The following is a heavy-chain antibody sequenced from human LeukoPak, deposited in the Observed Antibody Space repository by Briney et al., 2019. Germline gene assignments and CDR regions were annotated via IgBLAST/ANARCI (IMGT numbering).Heavy chain of an antibody. V-gene: IGHV3-48*03. D-gene: IGHD6-19*01. CDR3: AKAREWLVNSYYFDY. J-gene: IGHJ4*02. CDR2: ISSSGSTI. Sequence: SRGSLRLSCAASGFTFSSYEMNWVRQAPGKGLEWVSYISSSGSTIYYADSVKGRFTISRDNAKNSLYLQMNSLRDEDTAVYYCAKAREWLVNSYYFDYWGQGTLVTVSS. CDR1: GFTFSSYE.